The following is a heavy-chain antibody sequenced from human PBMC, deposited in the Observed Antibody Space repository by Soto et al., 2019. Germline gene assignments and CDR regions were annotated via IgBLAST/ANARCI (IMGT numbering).Heavy chain of an antibody. J-gene: IGHJ5*02. D-gene: IGHD6-19*01. CDR1: GFTFSSYA. Sequence: EVQLLESGGGLAQPGGSLRLSCAASGFTFSSYAMSWVRQAAGKGLEGVSGISGSGETTYYAESVKGRFTISRDNSKNTLYLQMNNLRVDDTAVYYCAKEPTAVAGTRWFDPWGQGTLVTVSS. V-gene: IGHV3-23*01. CDR3: AKEPTAVAGTRWFDP. CDR2: ISGSGETT.